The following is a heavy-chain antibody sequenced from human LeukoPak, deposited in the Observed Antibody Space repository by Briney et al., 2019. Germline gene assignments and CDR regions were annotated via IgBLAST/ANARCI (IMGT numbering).Heavy chain of an antibody. Sequence: SETLSLTCIVSGGSGSDYWGWIRQPPGKGLEWIGSIYYSGSTYYNPSLKSRVTISVDTSKNLFSLKLSSVTAADTAVYYCARHLRYFDWLSTFDPWGQGALVTVSS. D-gene: IGHD3-9*01. CDR1: GGSGSDY. CDR3: ARHLRYFDWLSTFDP. V-gene: IGHV4-39*01. J-gene: IGHJ5*02. CDR2: IYYSGST.